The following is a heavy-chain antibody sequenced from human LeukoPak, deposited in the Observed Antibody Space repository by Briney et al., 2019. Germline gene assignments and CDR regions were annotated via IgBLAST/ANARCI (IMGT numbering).Heavy chain of an antibody. J-gene: IGHJ5*02. CDR2: IYYSGST. D-gene: IGHD3-3*01. CDR1: GVSIGSGDYY. CDR3: ARTNYDFWSGYPGSGFDP. V-gene: IGHV4-30-4*01. Sequence: SETLSLTCTVSGVSIGSGDYYWSWIRQPPGKGLEWIGYIYYSGSTYYNPSLKSRVTISVDTSKNQFSLKLSSVTAADTAVYYCARTNYDFWSGYPGSGFDPWGQGTLVTVSS.